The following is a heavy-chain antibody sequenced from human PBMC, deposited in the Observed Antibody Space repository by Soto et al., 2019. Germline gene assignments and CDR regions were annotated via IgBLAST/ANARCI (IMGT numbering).Heavy chain of an antibody. V-gene: IGHV4-34*01. Sequence: QVQLQQWGAGLLKPSETLSLTCAVYGGSFSAYYWSWIRQPTGKWLEWMPDINHSGSTNYNPSVKRRVTMSVDTSKHQVSLKLRSVNAADTALYYCARGRPSSGWSRVLIDYWRNGTLVTVSS. D-gene: IGHD6-19*01. J-gene: IGHJ1*01. CDR1: GGSFSAYY. CDR3: ARGRPSSGWSRVLIDY. CDR2: INHSGST.